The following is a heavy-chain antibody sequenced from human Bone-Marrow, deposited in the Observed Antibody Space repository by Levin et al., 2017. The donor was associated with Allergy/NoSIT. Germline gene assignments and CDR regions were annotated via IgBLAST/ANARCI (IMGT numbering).Heavy chain of an antibody. CDR3: ARDQRPMAEQWLVREFDY. D-gene: IGHD6-19*01. Sequence: GESLKISCKASGYTFTSYAMNWVRQAPGQGLEWMGWINTNTGNPTYAQGFTGRFVFSLDTSVSTAYLQISSLKAEDTAVYYCARDQRPMAEQWLVREFDYWGQGTLVTVSS. CDR1: GYTFTSYA. J-gene: IGHJ4*02. V-gene: IGHV7-4-1*02. CDR2: INTNTGNP.